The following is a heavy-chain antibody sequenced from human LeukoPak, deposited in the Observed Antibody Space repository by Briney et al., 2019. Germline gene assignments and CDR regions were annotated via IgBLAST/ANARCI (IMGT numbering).Heavy chain of an antibody. CDR1: GGPISSGGYY. CDR3: ARGGDYYDSSGYFY. V-gene: IGHV4-31*03. Sequence: SQTLSLTCTVSGGPISSGGYYWSWIRQHPGKGLEWIGYIYYSGSTHYNPSLKSRVTISVDTSKNQFSLKLSSVTAADTAVYYGARGGDYYDSSGYFYWGQGTLVTVSS. CDR2: IYYSGST. D-gene: IGHD3-22*01. J-gene: IGHJ4*02.